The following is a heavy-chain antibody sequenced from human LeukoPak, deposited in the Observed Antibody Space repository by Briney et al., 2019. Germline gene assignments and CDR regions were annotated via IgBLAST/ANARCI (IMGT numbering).Heavy chain of an antibody. CDR1: GFTFGDAA. J-gene: IGHJ6*02. V-gene: IGHV3-49*04. D-gene: IGHD4-17*01. CDR3: SRGVVGYGDSPTYYYGMDV. Sequence: GSLRLSCTASGFTFGDAAVSWVRQAPGKGLEWVGFMRSKRYGGTAPYATSVKGRFTISRDDSKSIAYLQMNSLKTEDTAVYYCSRGVVGYGDSPTYYYGMDVWDQGTAVTVSS. CDR2: MRSKRYGGTA.